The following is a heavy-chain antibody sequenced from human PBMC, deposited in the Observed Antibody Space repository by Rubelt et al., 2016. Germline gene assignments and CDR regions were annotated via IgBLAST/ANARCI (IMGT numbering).Heavy chain of an antibody. CDR2: INAGHGNK. D-gene: IGHD6-19*01. J-gene: IGHJ5*02. V-gene: IGHV1-3*01. CDR1: GYTFTSYA. Sequence: QVQLVQSGAEVKKPGASVKVSCKASGYTFTSYAMHWVRQAPGQRLEWMGWINAGHGNKKYSQKFQGRVPITRETSESTAYRELSSLRSEDTAVYYCARVIWGSGWSNNWFDPWGQGTLVTVSS. CDR3: ARVIWGSGWSNNWFDP.